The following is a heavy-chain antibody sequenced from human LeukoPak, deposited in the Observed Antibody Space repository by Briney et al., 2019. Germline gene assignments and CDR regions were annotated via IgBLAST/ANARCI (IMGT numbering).Heavy chain of an antibody. Sequence: SQTLSLTCTVSGGSISSGDYYWSWIRQPPGKGLEWIGYIYYSGSTYYNPSLKSRVTISVDTSKNQFSLKLSSVTAADTAVYYCARDCSGGSCYGAFDIWGQGTMVTVSS. D-gene: IGHD2-15*01. CDR3: ARDCSGGSCYGAFDI. CDR1: GGSISSGDYY. J-gene: IGHJ3*02. CDR2: IYYSGST. V-gene: IGHV4-30-4*01.